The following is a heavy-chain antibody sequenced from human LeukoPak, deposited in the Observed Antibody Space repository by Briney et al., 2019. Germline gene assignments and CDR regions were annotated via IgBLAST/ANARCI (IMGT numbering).Heavy chain of an antibody. D-gene: IGHD3-3*01. CDR3: ARIFDRDI. J-gene: IGHJ3*02. CDR2: IHGTLGST. V-gene: IGHV4-4*07. Sequence: PSETLSLTCTVSGGPIRNSYWSWVRHSAGTGMQWIGRIHGTLGSTNHNPSLKGRVVMSLDTSSNQFSLRLSAMSAADTATYYCARIFDRDIWGQGTLVTVSP. CDR1: GGPIRNSY.